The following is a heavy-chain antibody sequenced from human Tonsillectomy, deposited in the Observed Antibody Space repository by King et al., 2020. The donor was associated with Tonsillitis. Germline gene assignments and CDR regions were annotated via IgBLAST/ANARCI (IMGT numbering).Heavy chain of an antibody. CDR2: IKSKTDGGTT. Sequence: VQLVESGGGLVKPGGSLRLSCAASGFTFSNAWMSWVRQAPGKGLEWVGRIKSKTDGGTTDYAAPVKGRFTISRDDSKNTLYLQMNSLKTEDTAVYYCTTAISGSYLYYYYGMDVWGQGTTVTVSS. CDR3: TTAISGSYLYYYYGMDV. CDR1: GFTFSNAW. V-gene: IGHV3-15*01. D-gene: IGHD1-26*01. J-gene: IGHJ6*02.